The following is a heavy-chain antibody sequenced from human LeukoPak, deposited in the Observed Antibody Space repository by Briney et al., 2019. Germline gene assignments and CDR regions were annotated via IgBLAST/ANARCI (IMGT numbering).Heavy chain of an antibody. D-gene: IGHD4-11*01. Sequence: GGSLRLSCAASGFTFSSYAMHWVRQAPGKGLEWVAVISYDGSNKYYADSVKGRFTISRDNSKNTLYLQMNSLRAEDTAVYYCAKDVDYPLYYFDYWGQGTLVTVSS. V-gene: IGHV3-30*04. CDR1: GFTFSSYA. J-gene: IGHJ4*02. CDR3: AKDVDYPLYYFDY. CDR2: ISYDGSNK.